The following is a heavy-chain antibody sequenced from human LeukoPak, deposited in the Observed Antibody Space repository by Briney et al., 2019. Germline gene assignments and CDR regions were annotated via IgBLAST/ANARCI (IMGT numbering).Heavy chain of an antibody. CDR3: VRDRPHNWFDP. V-gene: IGHV1-2*02. CDR2: IKPNTGDT. CDR1: GFTFTAYY. Sequence: ASVKVSCKASGFTFTAYYLHWVRQAPGQGLEWMGLIKPNTGDTKYAQNFQGRGSMTRDTSITTAYRELSGLRSDDTAVYYCVRDRPHNWFDPWGQGTLVTVSS. J-gene: IGHJ5*02.